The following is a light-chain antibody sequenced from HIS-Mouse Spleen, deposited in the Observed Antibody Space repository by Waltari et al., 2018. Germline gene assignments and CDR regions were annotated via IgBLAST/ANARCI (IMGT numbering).Light chain of an antibody. CDR1: SSKLGRNE. J-gene: IGLJ3*02. V-gene: IGLV1-47*01. Sequence: QSVLTQPPSASVTPRHRVTISWSGSSSKLGRNEVYEYQQIPGTAPKLLIYRNNRRPSGVPDLFSASKSGTSASLAISGLRSEAEADYYCAAWDDSLSGPVFGGGTKLTVL. CDR2: RNN. CDR3: AAWDDSLSGPV.